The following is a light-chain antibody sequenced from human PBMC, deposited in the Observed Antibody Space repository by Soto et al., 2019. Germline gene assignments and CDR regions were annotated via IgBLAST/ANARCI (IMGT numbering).Light chain of an antibody. CDR3: AAWDDSLSAGV. CDR2: SNN. CDR1: SSNLGSNH. J-gene: IGLJ3*02. Sequence: QSVLTQPPSASGTPGQRVTFSCSGSSSNLGSNHVYWYQQLPGTAPKLLIHSNNQRPSGVPDRFSGSKSGTSASLAISGLRSEDEADYYCAAWDDSLSAGVFGGGTKVTVL. V-gene: IGLV1-47*01.